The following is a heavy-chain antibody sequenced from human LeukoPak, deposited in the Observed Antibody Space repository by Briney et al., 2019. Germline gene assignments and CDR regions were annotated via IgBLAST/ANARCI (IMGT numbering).Heavy chain of an antibody. CDR1: GCTFSSYG. V-gene: IGHV3-30*02. CDR2: IRYDASNK. J-gene: IGHJ4*02. CDR3: ARGGIELWSRDY. D-gene: IGHD5-18*01. Sequence: PGWSLRLSCPASGCTFSSYGMHWVRQAPGKGLEWVAFIRYDASNKYYADSVKGRFTICRDNAKNTLYLHMNSLRAEDTAVYYCARGGIELWSRDYWGQGTLVTVCS.